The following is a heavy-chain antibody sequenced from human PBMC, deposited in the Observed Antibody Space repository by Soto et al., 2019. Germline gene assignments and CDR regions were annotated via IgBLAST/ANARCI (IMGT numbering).Heavy chain of an antibody. CDR1: GYTFTSYG. V-gene: IGHV1-18*01. J-gene: IGHJ6*02. CDR3: AIYDLGGSSSWYQYYGMDV. D-gene: IGHD6-13*01. Sequence: ASVKVSCKASGYTFTSYGISWVRQAPGQGLEWMGWISAYNGNTNYAQKLQGRVTMTTGTSTSTAYMEMRSLRSDDTAVYYCAIYDLGGSSSWYQYYGMDVWGQGTTVTVSS. CDR2: ISAYNGNT.